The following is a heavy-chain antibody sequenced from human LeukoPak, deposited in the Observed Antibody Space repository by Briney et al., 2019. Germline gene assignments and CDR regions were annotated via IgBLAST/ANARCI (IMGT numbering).Heavy chain of an antibody. J-gene: IGHJ5*02. V-gene: IGHV1-2*02. Sequence: ASVKVSCKASGYTFTGYYMHWVRQAPGQGLEWMGWINPNSGGTNYAQKFQGRVTMTRDTSISTAYMELSSLRSEDTAVYYCAREDYYGSRVDPWGQGTLVTVSS. D-gene: IGHD3-10*01. CDR1: GYTFTGYY. CDR3: AREDYYGSRVDP. CDR2: INPNSGGT.